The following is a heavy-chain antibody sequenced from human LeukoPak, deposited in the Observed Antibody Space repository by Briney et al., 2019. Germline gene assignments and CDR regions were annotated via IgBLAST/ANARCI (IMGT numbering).Heavy chain of an antibody. CDR1: GGSISSYY. J-gene: IGHJ4*02. CDR3: ASLNPQQLGFDY. Sequence: PSETLSLTCTVSGGSISSYYWSWIRQPPGKGLEWIGYIYYSGSTNYNPSLKSRVTISVDTSKNQFSLKLSSVTAADTAVYYCASLNPQQLGFDYWGQGTLVTVSS. D-gene: IGHD6-13*01. V-gene: IGHV4-59*12. CDR2: IYYSGST.